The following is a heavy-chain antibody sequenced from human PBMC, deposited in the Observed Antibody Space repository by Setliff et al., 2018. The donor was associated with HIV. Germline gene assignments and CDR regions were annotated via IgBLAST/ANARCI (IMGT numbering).Heavy chain of an antibody. CDR2: FYYSGST. CDR1: GGSFSSHY. J-gene: IGHJ4*02. CDR3: ARDRTPYYYDSSGYYGYYFDY. Sequence: SETLSLTCTVSGGSFSSHYWSWIRQPPGKGLEWIGSFYYSGSTNNNPSLKSRVTISVDTSKNQFSLKLSSVTAADTAVYYCARDRTPYYYDSSGYYGYYFDYWGQGTLVTSPQ. D-gene: IGHD3-22*01. V-gene: IGHV4-59*11.